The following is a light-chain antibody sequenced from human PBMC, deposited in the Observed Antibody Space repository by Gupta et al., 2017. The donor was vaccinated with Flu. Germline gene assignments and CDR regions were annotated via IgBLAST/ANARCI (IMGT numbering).Light chain of an antibody. CDR1: SSNIASNT. CDR3: AAWDDSLNGHYV. J-gene: IGLJ1*01. Sequence: SSNIASNTVNWYQQVPGTSPKLLIYGSNQRPSGVPDRFAGSKSGTSASLAISGLQSEDEADYYCAAWDDSLNGHYVFGTGTKVTVI. CDR2: GSN. V-gene: IGLV1-44*01.